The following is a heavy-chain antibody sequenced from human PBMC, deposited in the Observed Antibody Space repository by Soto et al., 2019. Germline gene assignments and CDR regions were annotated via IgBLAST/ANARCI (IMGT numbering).Heavy chain of an antibody. CDR1: GYTFTDYA. D-gene: IGHD4-17*01. CDR2: IIPFLGIT. CDR3: AKEGDYGDYYYYGMDV. V-gene: IGHV1-69*10. Sequence: EASVKVSCKASGYTFTDYAISWVRQAPGQGLEWMGWIIPFLGITNYAQKFQGRVTITADKSTSTAYMELSSLRSEDTAVYYCAKEGDYGDYYYYGMDVWGQGTTVTVSS. J-gene: IGHJ6*02.